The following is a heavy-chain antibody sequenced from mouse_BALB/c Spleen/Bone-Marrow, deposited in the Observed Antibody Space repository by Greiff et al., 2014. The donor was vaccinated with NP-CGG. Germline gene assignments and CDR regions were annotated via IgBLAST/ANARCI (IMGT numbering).Heavy chain of an antibody. D-gene: IGHD2-4*01. Sequence: VQLVESGAELVRPGTSVKVSCKGSGYAFTNYLIEWVKQRPGQGLEWIGVINSGSGGTKYNEKFKGKATLTADKSSSTAYMQLSSLTSDDSAVYFCAMAITDAMDYWGQGTSVTVSS. CDR1: GYAFTNYL. V-gene: IGHV1-54*01. J-gene: IGHJ4*01. CDR2: INSGSGGT. CDR3: AMAITDAMDY.